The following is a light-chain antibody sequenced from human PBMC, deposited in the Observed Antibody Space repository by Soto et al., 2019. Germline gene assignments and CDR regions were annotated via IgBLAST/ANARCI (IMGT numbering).Light chain of an antibody. CDR3: LLYFGGAQVI. Sequence: QAVVTQEPSLTVSPGGTVTLTCASSTGAVTSNYVPNWFQQKPGQAPRPLIYSTWNKYSSTPARFSGSLLGGKAALTLSGVQPEDEGDYYCLLYFGGAQVIFGGGTKLTVL. V-gene: IGLV7-43*01. J-gene: IGLJ2*01. CDR1: TGAVTSNYV. CDR2: STW.